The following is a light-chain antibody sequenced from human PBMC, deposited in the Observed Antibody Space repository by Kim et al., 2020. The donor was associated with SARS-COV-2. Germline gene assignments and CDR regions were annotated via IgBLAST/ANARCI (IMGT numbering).Light chain of an antibody. J-gene: IGKJ5*01. CDR3: LQHSTYPIT. CDR2: GAS. V-gene: IGKV1-17*01. CDR1: QDISND. Sequence: ASVGDRVTITCRASQDISNDLGWYQQNPGRAPKRLIYGASSLQSGVPSRFSGSGSGTEFTLTISSVQPEDFATYFCLQHSTYPITFGQGTRLEIK.